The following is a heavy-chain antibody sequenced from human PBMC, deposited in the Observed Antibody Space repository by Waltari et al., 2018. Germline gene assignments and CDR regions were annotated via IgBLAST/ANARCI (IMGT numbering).Heavy chain of an antibody. J-gene: IGHJ4*02. Sequence: QVQLQQWGAGLLKPSETLSLSCSVSGGSFSAYPWAWFRQSPGKGLEWIGEIDHKGVAYYNPSLKGRVTISVDTSKNQFSLNLTSVTATDTAVYFCARPSVAARLGSLDYWGQGALVTVSS. CDR3: ARPSVAARLGSLDY. D-gene: IGHD3-16*01. CDR1: GGSFSAYP. CDR2: IDHKGVA. V-gene: IGHV4-34*01.